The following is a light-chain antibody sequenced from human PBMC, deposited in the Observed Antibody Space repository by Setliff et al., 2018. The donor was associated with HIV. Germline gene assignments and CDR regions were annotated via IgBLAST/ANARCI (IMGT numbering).Light chain of an antibody. CDR2: YDS. J-gene: IGLJ3*02. Sequence: SYELTKPPSVSVAPGMTARISWGGDNIGSKIVHWYQQKSGKAPVLVMSYDSDRPSGIPERFSGPNSGIPATLTISRVEAEDEADYYCQVWESSSDHGGXFGGGTKGTVL. CDR3: QVWESSSDHGGX. V-gene: IGLV3-21*01. CDR1: NIGSKI.